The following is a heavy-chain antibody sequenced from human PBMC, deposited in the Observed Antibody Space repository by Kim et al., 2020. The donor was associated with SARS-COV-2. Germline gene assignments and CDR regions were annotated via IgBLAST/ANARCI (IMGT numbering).Heavy chain of an antibody. CDR3: TKNEYGVVPIDY. CDR2: INSNPDGGTT. J-gene: IGHJ4*02. Sequence: GGSLRLSCAASGFTFSNAWMNWVRQAPGKGLEWVGRINSNPDGGTTHYAAPVQGRFTISRDESTKTVYLQMNSLKTEDTDVYYCTKNEYGVVPIDYWGQGTPVTVSS. D-gene: IGHD1-1*01. CDR1: GFTFSNAW. V-gene: IGHV3-15*01.